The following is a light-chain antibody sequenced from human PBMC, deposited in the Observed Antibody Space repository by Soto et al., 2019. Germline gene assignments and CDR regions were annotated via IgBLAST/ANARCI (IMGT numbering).Light chain of an antibody. J-gene: IGKJ1*01. Sequence: EIVLTKSPSTVSLSPGERATLSCMASQSVSSYLAWYQQKPGQAPRLLIYDVSNRATGIPDRFSGSGSGTDFTLTISRLEPEDFAVYYCQQYGSSPRTFGQGTKVDIK. CDR2: DVS. V-gene: IGKV3-20*01. CDR1: QSVSSY. CDR3: QQYGSSPRT.